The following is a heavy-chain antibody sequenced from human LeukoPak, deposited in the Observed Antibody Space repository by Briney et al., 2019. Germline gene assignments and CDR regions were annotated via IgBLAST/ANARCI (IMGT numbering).Heavy chain of an antibody. CDR2: ISAYNGNT. D-gene: IGHD6-13*01. J-gene: IGHJ6*03. CDR3: ARGLEAAALYYYYMDV. CDR1: GYTFTSYG. V-gene: IGHV1-18*01. Sequence: ASVKVSCKASGYTFTSYGISWVRQAPGQGLEWMGWISAYNGNTNYAQKLQGRVTMTTDTSTSTAYMELRSLRSDDAAVYYCARGLEAAALYYYYMDVWGKGTTVTVSS.